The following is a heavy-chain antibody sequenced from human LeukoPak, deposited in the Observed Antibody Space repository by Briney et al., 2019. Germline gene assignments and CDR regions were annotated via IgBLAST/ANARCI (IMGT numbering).Heavy chain of an antibody. V-gene: IGHV3-30*04. Sequence: GGSLRLSCAASGFTFSSYAMHWVRQAPGKGLEWVAVISYDDGSNKYYADSVKGRFTISRDNSKNTLYLQMNSLRSEDTAVYYCARDPTAVANQPQFYSDHWGLGILVTVSS. CDR2: ISYDDGSNK. D-gene: IGHD4-23*01. CDR3: ARDPTAVANQPQFYSDH. CDR1: GFTFSSYA. J-gene: IGHJ4*02.